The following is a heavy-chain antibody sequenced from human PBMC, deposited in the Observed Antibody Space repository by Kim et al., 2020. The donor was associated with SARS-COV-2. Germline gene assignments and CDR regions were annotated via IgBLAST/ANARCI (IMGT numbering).Heavy chain of an antibody. D-gene: IGHD1-26*01. V-gene: IGHV4-39*01. Sequence: LKGRVTISVATSKNHFSLKLSSVTAADTAVYYCARQGLGNWQYGPYYFDYWGQGTLVTVSS. J-gene: IGHJ4*02. CDR3: ARQGLGNWQYGPYYFDY.